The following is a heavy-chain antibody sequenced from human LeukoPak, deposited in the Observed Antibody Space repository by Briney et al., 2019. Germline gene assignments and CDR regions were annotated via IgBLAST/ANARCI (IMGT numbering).Heavy chain of an antibody. CDR3: AKLWWEPNDY. V-gene: IGHV3-30*18. Sequence: GRSLRLSCAASGFTFSSYGMHWVRQAPGKGLEWVAVISYGGSNKYYADSVKGRFTISRDNSKNTLYLQMNSLRAEDTAVYYCAKLWWEPNDYWGQGTLVTVSS. CDR2: ISYGGSNK. CDR1: GFTFSSYG. J-gene: IGHJ4*02. D-gene: IGHD2-21*01.